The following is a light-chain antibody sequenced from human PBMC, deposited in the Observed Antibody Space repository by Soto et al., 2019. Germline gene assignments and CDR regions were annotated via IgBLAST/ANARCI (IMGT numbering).Light chain of an antibody. CDR2: VAS. CDR3: QQYGSSPPYT. Sequence: EMVLTQSPGTLSLSPGERATLSCRASQSVSSSYLAWYQQRPGQAPRLLIYVASNRATGIPNRFSGSGSGTDFTLTISRLEPEDFAVYYCQQYGSSPPYTFGQGTKLETK. CDR1: QSVSSSY. V-gene: IGKV3-20*01. J-gene: IGKJ2*01.